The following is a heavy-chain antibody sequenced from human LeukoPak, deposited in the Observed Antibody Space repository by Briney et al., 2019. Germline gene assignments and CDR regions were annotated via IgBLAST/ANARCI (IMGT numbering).Heavy chain of an antibody. J-gene: IGHJ6*03. V-gene: IGHV1-8*03. Sequence: ASVKVSCKASGYTFTSYDINWVRQATGQGLEWMGWMNPNSGNTGYAQKFQGRVTITRNTSISTAYMELSSLRSEDTAVYYCARASKYYYDSSGYYQPSFYYYMDVWGKGTTVTVSS. CDR2: MNPNSGNT. CDR1: GYTFTSYD. CDR3: ARASKYYYDSSGYYQPSFYYYMDV. D-gene: IGHD3-22*01.